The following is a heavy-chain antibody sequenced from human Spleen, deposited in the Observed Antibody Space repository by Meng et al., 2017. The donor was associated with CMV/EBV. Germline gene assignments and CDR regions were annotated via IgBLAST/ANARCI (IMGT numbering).Heavy chain of an antibody. CDR1: GGSISSYY. CDR2: IYYSGST. V-gene: IGHV4-59*01. D-gene: IGHD2-2*01. J-gene: IGHJ6*02. CDR3: ARIYCSSTSCYRNYGMDV. Sequence: SETLSLTCIVSGGSISSYYWSWIRQPPGKGLEWIGSIYYSGSTYYNSSLKSRVTISVDTSKNQFSLKLSSVTAADTAVYYCARIYCSSTSCYRNYGMDVWGQGTTVTVSS.